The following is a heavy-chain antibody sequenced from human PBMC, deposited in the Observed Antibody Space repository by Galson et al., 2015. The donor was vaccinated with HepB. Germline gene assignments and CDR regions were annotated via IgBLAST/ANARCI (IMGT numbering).Heavy chain of an antibody. CDR3: RADDDSSGSFDF. Sequence: SLRLSCAASGFNFTHACMTWVRQAPGKGLEWVGRIKRKSDGGTADYAAPVKGRFTILRDDAKSTVYLQMNSLKTEDTGVYYRRADDDSSGSFDFWGQGTLVTVSS. V-gene: IGHV3-15*01. CDR1: GFNFTHAC. CDR2: IKRKSDGGTA. D-gene: IGHD3-22*01. J-gene: IGHJ4*02.